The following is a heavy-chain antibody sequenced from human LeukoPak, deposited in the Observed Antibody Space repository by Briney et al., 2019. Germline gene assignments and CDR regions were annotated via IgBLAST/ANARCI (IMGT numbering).Heavy chain of an antibody. CDR1: GFSFSTYT. J-gene: IGHJ4*02. CDR3: ASRNYYLDH. V-gene: IGHV3-23*01. CDR2: ITDRGKP. Sequence: PGGSLRLSCTASGFSFSTYTMTWVRPAPGKGLEWVSGITDRGKPCYADSVKGRFTISRDNSKSTLYLQINSLRAEDTAVYYCASRNYYLDHWGQGALVTVSS. D-gene: IGHD3-10*01.